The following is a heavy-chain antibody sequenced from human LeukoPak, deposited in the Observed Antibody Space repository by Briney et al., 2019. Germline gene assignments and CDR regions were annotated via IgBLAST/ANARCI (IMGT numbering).Heavy chain of an antibody. D-gene: IGHD2-21*01. CDR2: IYPGYSDA. CDR3: ARPVGGDSIYGYFDY. V-gene: IGHV5-51*01. CDR1: GYTLTNNW. Sequence: GESLKISCKISGYTLTNNWIGWVRQVPGKGLEWMGLIYPGYSDAKYSPSFQGQVTLSVDASISTAYLQLTGLRASDTAIYYCARPVGGDSIYGYFDYWGQGTLVTVSS. J-gene: IGHJ4*02.